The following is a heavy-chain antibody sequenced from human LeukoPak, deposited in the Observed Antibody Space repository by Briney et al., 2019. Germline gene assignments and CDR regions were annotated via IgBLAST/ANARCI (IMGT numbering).Heavy chain of an antibody. V-gene: IGHV4-34*01. D-gene: IGHD3-10*01. CDR1: GGSFSGYY. CDR3: ARGGVWFDP. J-gene: IGHJ5*02. Sequence: SETLSLTCAVYGGSFSGYYWSWIRQPPGKGLEWIGEINHSGSTNYNPSLKSRVTISVDTSKNQFSLKLTSVTAADTAVYSCARGGVWFDPWGQGTLVTVSS. CDR2: INHSGST.